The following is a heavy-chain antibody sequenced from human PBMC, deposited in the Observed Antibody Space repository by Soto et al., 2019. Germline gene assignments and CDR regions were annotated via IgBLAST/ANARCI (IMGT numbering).Heavy chain of an antibody. CDR2: ISSHGDST. J-gene: IGHJ4*02. CDR1: GFTFSNYA. D-gene: IGHD5-12*01. V-gene: IGHV3-64*01. CDR3: ARRDGYNSDY. Sequence: EVQLVESGGGLVQPGGSLRLSCAASGFTFSNYAMHWVRQAPVKGLEYVSAISSHGDSTYYANSVKGRFTISRDNSKNTLYLQMGSLRTEDMAVYYCARRDGYNSDYWGQGTLVTVSS.